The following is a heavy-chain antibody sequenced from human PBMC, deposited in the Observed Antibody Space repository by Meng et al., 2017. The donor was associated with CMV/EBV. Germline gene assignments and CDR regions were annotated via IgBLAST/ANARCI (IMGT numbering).Heavy chain of an antibody. CDR2: IIPIFGTA. D-gene: IGHD3-22*01. Sequence: YAISWVRQAPGQGLEWMGGIIPIFGTANYAQKFQGRVTITTDEFTSTAYMELSSLRSEDTAVYYCARGGGKYYYDSSGYYNGGWFDPWGQGTLVTVSS. V-gene: IGHV1-69*05. CDR1: YA. CDR3: ARGGGKYYYDSSGYYNGGWFDP. J-gene: IGHJ5*02.